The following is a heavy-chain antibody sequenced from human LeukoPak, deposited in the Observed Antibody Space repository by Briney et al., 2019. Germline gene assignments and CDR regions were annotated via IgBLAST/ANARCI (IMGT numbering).Heavy chain of an antibody. CDR2: ISGSGGST. V-gene: IGHV3-23*01. CDR1: GFTFSSYA. Sequence: PGGSLRLSCAASGFTFSSYAMSWVRQAPGKGLEWVSAISGSGGSTYCADSVKGRFTISRDNSKNTLYLRMNSLRAEDTAVYYCAKGANYDSSGYPYFDYWGQGTLVTVSS. CDR3: AKGANYDSSGYPYFDY. D-gene: IGHD3-22*01. J-gene: IGHJ4*02.